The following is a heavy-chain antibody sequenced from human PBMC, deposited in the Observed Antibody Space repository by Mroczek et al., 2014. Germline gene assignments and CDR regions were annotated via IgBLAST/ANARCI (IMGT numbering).Heavy chain of an antibody. CDR1: GGSISSGGYY. Sequence: QVQLQESGPGLVKPSQTLSLTCTVSGGSISSGGYYWSWIRQHPGKGLEWIGYIYYSGSTYYNPSLKSRVTISVDTSKNQFSLKLSSVTAADTAVYYCARTGSITIFGVADRGGAFDIWGQGTMVTVSS. D-gene: IGHD3-3*01. CDR2: IYYSGST. J-gene: IGHJ3*02. CDR3: ARTGSITIFGVADRGGAFDI. V-gene: IGHV4-31*03.